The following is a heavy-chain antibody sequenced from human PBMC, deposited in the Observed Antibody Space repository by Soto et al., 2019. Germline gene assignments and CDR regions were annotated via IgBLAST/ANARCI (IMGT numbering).Heavy chain of an antibody. D-gene: IGHD4-4*01. CDR1: GFNFNSYA. V-gene: IGHV3-23*01. CDR2: ISGYGDTT. Sequence: PGGSLRLSCTAPGFNFNSYAMIWGRQAPGKGLEWVSGISGYGDTTYYSASVKDRFTISRDNSQKMLFLQMNSLRAEDTAMYYFWKVPIVLSNAFDLWGQGTKVTVSS. CDR3: WKVPIVLSNAFDL. J-gene: IGHJ3*01.